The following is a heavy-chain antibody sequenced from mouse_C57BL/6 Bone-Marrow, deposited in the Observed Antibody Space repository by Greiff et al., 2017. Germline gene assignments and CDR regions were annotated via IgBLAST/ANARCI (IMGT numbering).Heavy chain of an antibody. CDR3: ARWDYYYYGSSPYYFDY. V-gene: IGHV1-81*01. J-gene: IGHJ2*01. CDR2: IYPRSGNT. Sequence: QVQLQQSGAELARPGASVKLSCKASGYTFTSYGISWVKQRTGQGLEWIGEIYPRSGNTYYNEKFKGKATLTADKYSSTAYMELRSLTSEDSAVYFCARWDYYYYGSSPYYFDYWGQGTTLTVSS. D-gene: IGHD1-1*01. CDR1: GYTFTSYG.